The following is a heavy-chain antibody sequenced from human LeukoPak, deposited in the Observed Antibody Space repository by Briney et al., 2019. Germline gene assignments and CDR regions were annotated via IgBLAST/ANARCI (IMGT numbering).Heavy chain of an antibody. V-gene: IGHV4-30-2*01. CDR3: ARMNDYGDYVDY. CDR2: IYHSGST. Sequence: NPSETLSLTCAVSGGSISSGGYSWSWIRQPPGKGLEWIGYIYHSGSTYYNPSLKSRVTISVDRSKNQFSLKLSSVTAADTAVYYCARMNDYGDYVDYWGQGTLVTVSS. J-gene: IGHJ4*02. D-gene: IGHD4-17*01. CDR1: GGSISSGGYS.